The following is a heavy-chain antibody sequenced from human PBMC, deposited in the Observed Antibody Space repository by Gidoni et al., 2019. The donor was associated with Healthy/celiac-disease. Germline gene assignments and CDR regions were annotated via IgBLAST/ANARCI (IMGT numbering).Heavy chain of an antibody. J-gene: IGHJ3*02. CDR1: GFTFSNAW. Sequence: EVQLVESGGGLVKPGGSLRLSCAASGFTFSNAWMSWVRQAPGKGLEWVGLIKSKTEGGTTDYAAPVKGRFTISRDDSKNTLYLQMNSLKTEDTAVYYCTTVGYSSSWYSAFDIWGQGTMVTVSS. V-gene: IGHV3-15*01. D-gene: IGHD6-13*01. CDR2: IKSKTEGGTT. CDR3: TTVGYSSSWYSAFDI.